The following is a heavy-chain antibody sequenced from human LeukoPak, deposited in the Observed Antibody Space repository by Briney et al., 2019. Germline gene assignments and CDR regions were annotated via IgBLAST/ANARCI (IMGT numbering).Heavy chain of an antibody. V-gene: IGHV5-51*01. D-gene: IGHD2-15*01. CDR3: TRGCSGGSCSRDAMDV. CDR2: IFPIDSEA. Sequence: GESLKISCKASGYSFSSDWIAWVRQMPGKGLEWMGIIFPIDSEATYSPSFHGQVTISADNSISTAYLQWSSLKASDTAMYYCTRGCSGGSCSRDAMDVWGQGTMVTVSS. J-gene: IGHJ6*02. CDR1: GYSFSSDW.